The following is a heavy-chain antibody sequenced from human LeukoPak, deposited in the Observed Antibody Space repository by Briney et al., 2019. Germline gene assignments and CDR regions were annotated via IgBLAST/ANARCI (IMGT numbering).Heavy chain of an antibody. CDR3: AREGGDYGSGRFDY. J-gene: IGHJ4*02. CDR1: GGTFSSYA. Sequence: AASVKVSCKASGGTFSSYAISWVRQAPGQGLEWMGGIIPIFGTANYAQKFQGRVTITADKSTSTAYMELSSLRSEDTAVYYCAREGGDYGSGRFDYWGQGTLVTVSS. D-gene: IGHD4-17*01. CDR2: IIPIFGTA. V-gene: IGHV1-69*06.